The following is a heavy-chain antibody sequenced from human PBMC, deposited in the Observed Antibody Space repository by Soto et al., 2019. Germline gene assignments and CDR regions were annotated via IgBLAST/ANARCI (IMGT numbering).Heavy chain of an antibody. CDR1: GFKFSEFD. CDR2: IGTEGERK. Sequence: DVRLVQSGGGLVQPGGSLGLSCVTSGFKFSEFDMSWVRQAPGKGLEWVASIGTEGERKDYADAVKGRFTISRDNANKALFLEMNNVGVDETAIYFCVRGEFCSGGVCYSGEYWGQGSLVTVSS. V-gene: IGHV3-48*03. J-gene: IGHJ4*02. D-gene: IGHD2-21*02. CDR3: VRGEFCSGGVCYSGEY.